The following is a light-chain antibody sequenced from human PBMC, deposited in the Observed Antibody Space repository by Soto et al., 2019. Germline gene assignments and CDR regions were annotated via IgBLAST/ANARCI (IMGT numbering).Light chain of an antibody. CDR3: SSYTSSSVV. CDR2: EVS. CDR1: SSDVVGYNY. Sequence: QSALTQPASVSGSPGQSITISCTGTSSDVVGYNYVSWYQQHPGKAPKLMIYEVSNRPSGVSNRFYGSKSGNTASLTISGLQSEDEADYYCSSYTSSSVVFGRGTNLTVL. V-gene: IGLV2-14*01. J-gene: IGLJ2*01.